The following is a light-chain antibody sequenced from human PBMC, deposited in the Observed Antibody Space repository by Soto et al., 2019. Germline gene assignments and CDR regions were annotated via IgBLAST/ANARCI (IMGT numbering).Light chain of an antibody. Sequence: DIQMTQSPSTLSASVGDRVIITCRASQSISSWLAWYQQKPGKAPDLLIYRASTLKTGIPSRFSGSGSGTEFTLTISILQPDDFATYYCQQYDRASWTFGPGTKVEIK. CDR1: QSISSW. J-gene: IGKJ1*01. V-gene: IGKV1-5*03. CDR3: QQYDRASWT. CDR2: RAS.